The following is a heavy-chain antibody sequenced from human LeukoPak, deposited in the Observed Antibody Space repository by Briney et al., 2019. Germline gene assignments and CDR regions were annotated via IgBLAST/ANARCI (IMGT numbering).Heavy chain of an antibody. V-gene: IGHV3-21*01. Sequence: PGGSLRLSCAASGFTFSSYNMNWVRQAPGKGLEWVSFITSTSSNIYDADSVKGRFTISRDNAKNSLYLQMISLRAEDTAVYYCARDRRSYTGSYYVAFDIWGQGTMVTVS. J-gene: IGHJ3*02. CDR3: ARDRRSYTGSYYVAFDI. D-gene: IGHD1-26*01. CDR1: GFTFSSYN. CDR2: ITSTSSNI.